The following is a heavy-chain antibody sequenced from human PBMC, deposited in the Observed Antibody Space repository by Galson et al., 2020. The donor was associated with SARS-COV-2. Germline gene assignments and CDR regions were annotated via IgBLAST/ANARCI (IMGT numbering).Heavy chain of an antibody. CDR3: ARDPRGRHYYGSGSYPGLLDY. Sequence: ASETLSLTCTVSGGSISSSSYYWGWIRQPPGKGLEWIRSIYYSGSTYYNPSLKSRVTISVDTSKNQFSLKLSSVTAADTAVYYCARDPRGRHYYGSGSYPGLLDYWGQGTLVTVSS. CDR2: IYYSGST. CDR1: GGSISSSSYY. V-gene: IGHV4-39*07. D-gene: IGHD3-10*01. J-gene: IGHJ4*02.